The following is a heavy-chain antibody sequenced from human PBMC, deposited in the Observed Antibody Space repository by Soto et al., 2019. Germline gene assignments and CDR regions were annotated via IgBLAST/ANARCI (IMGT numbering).Heavy chain of an antibody. D-gene: IGHD3-10*01. J-gene: IGHJ6*02. Sequence: GGSLRLSCATSGFTFNTYPMTWVRQAPGKGLEWVSSVSSTAGRTSSYADSVKGRFAISRDFSDNTVYLQMNNLRVDDTAVYFCAKGVLSFHYGMEVWGQGTTVTVSS. CDR3: AKGVLSFHYGMEV. V-gene: IGHV3-23*01. CDR1: GFTFNTYP. CDR2: VSSTAGRTS.